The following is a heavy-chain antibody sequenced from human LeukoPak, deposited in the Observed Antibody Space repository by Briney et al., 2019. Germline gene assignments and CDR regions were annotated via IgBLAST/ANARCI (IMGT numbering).Heavy chain of an antibody. CDR2: INAGNGNT. J-gene: IGHJ3*02. CDR1: GYTFTSYA. Sequence: GASVKVSCKASGYTFTSYAMHWVRQAPGQRLEWMGWINAGNGNTKYSQKFQGRVTITRDTSASTAYMELSSLRSEDKAVYYCARDPFNPDCSSTSCPDAFDIWGQGTMVTVSS. V-gene: IGHV1-3*01. D-gene: IGHD2-2*01. CDR3: ARDPFNPDCSSTSCPDAFDI.